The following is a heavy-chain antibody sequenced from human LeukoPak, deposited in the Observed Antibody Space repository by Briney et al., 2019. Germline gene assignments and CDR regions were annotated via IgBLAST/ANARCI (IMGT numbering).Heavy chain of an antibody. CDR3: ARDRAAAYGMDV. D-gene: IGHD6-13*01. J-gene: IGHJ6*02. Sequence: PGGSLRLSCAASGFTFSNAWMNWVRQAPGKGLEWVSSISSTRSYIYYADSVKGRFTISRDNAKNSLYLQMNSLRAEDTAVYYCARDRAAAYGMDVWGQGTTVTVSS. CDR2: ISSTRSYI. CDR1: GFTFSNAW. V-gene: IGHV3-21*01.